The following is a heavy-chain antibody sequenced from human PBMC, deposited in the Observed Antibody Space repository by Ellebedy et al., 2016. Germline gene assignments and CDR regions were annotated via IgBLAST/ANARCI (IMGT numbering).Heavy chain of an antibody. CDR3: AKGGGSFDH. J-gene: IGHJ4*02. CDR2: IKQDGSEK. D-gene: IGHD2-15*01. CDR1: AFTFSSSW. V-gene: IGHV3-7*03. Sequence: GESLKISCAASAFTFSSSWMSWIRQAPGKGLEWVANIKQDGSEKYYVDSVKGRFTISRDNAKNSLYLEMNSLRAEDTAVYYCAKGGGSFDHWGQGTLVIVSS.